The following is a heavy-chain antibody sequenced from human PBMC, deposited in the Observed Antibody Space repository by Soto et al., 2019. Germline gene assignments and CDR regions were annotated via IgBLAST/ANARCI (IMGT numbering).Heavy chain of an antibody. CDR2: IIPIFGTA. Sequence: SVKVSCKASGGTFSSYAISWVRQAPGQGLEWMGGIIPIFGTANYAQKFQGRVTITADESTSTAYMEPSSLRSEDTAVYYCATPGSSYAGDYYYGMDVWGQGTTVTVS. D-gene: IGHD6-6*01. CDR1: GGTFSSYA. CDR3: ATPGSSYAGDYYYGMDV. V-gene: IGHV1-69*13. J-gene: IGHJ6*02.